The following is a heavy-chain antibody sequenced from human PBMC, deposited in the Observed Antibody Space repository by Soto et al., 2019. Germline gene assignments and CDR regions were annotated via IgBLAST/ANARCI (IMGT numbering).Heavy chain of an antibody. V-gene: IGHV4-34*01. Sequence: SETLSLTCAVYGGSFSGYYWSWIRQPPGKGLEWIGEINHSGSTNYNPSLKSRVTISVDTSKNQFSLKLSSVTAADTAVYYCARRSPLAVDYWGQGTLVTVSS. CDR1: GGSFSGYY. CDR3: ARRSPLAVDY. J-gene: IGHJ4*02. CDR2: INHSGST.